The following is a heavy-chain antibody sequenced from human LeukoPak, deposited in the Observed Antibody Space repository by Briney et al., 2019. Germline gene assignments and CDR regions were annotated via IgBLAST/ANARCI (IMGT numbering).Heavy chain of an antibody. CDR3: AKVTSWAINAFDV. CDR1: GFTFSSYA. V-gene: IGHV3-23*01. J-gene: IGHJ3*01. D-gene: IGHD3-16*01. Sequence: PGGSLRLSCAASGFTFSSYAMSWVRQAPGKGLEWVSTISGTGGTTYYPDSVKGRFTISRDNSKNTLYLQTNSLRAEDTAIYYCAKVTSWAINAFDVWGQGTMVTVSS. CDR2: ISGTGGTT.